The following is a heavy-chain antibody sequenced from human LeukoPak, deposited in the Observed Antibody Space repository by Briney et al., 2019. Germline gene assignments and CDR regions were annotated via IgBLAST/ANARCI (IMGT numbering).Heavy chain of an antibody. Sequence: SVKVSCKASGGTFSSYAISWVRQAPGQGLEWMGGIIPIFGTANYAQKFQGRVTITADESTSTAYMELSSLRSEDTAVYYCAREPSVADLGGFQHWGQGTLVTASS. V-gene: IGHV1-69*13. CDR3: AREPSVADLGGFQH. J-gene: IGHJ1*01. D-gene: IGHD6-19*01. CDR2: IIPIFGTA. CDR1: GGTFSSYA.